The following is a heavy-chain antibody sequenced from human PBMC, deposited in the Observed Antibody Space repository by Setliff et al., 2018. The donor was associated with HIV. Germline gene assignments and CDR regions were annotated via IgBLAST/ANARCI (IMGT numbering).Heavy chain of an antibody. D-gene: IGHD1-1*01. CDR3: AREPDY. J-gene: IGHJ4*02. CDR1: GFTFSTYP. Sequence: AGGSLSLSCAASGFTFSTYPMNWVRQAPGKGLEWIAEVHHTGYLNYSPSLKSRVTISMDTSRNQFSLKLTSMTAADTAVYYCAREPDYWGQGTLVTVSS. V-gene: IGHV4-34*01. CDR2: VHHTGYL.